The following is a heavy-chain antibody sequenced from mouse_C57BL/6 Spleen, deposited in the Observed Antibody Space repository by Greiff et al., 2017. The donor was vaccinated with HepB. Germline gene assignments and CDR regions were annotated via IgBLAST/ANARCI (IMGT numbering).Heavy chain of an antibody. V-gene: IGHV14-4*01. CDR1: GFNIKDDY. Sequence: VQLQQSGAELVRPGASVKLSCTASGFNIKDDYMHWVKQRPEQGLEWIGWIDPENGDTEYASKFQGKATITADTSSNTAYLQLSSLTSEDTAVYDCTTRDYYGNYNYWGQGTTLTVSS. CDR3: TTRDYYGNYNY. CDR2: IDPENGDT. D-gene: IGHD2-1*01. J-gene: IGHJ2*01.